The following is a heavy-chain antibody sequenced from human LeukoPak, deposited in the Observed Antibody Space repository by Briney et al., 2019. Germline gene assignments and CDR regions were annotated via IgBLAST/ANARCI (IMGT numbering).Heavy chain of an antibody. Sequence: PSETLSLTCAVYGGSFSGYYWSWIRQPPGKGLEWIGEINHSGSTNYNPSLKSRVTISIDTSKNQFSLKLSAVTAADTAVYYCARRVAAYYDSSGYSYWGQGTPVTVSS. CDR1: GGSFSGYY. CDR3: ARRVAAYYDSSGYSY. J-gene: IGHJ4*02. V-gene: IGHV4-34*01. CDR2: INHSGST. D-gene: IGHD3-22*01.